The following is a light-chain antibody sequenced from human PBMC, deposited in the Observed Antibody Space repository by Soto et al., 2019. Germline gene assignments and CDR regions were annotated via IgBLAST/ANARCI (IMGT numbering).Light chain of an antibody. J-gene: IGKJ1*01. Sequence: ILMTQSPATLSVSPGERATLFCRASQSVSSNLAWYQQRPGQAPRLLIYAASARATGIPARFSGSGSGTQFTLTLSSLQSEDFAVYYCQQYYSWPLWTFGHGTKVEIK. CDR1: QSVSSN. CDR2: AAS. V-gene: IGKV3-15*01. CDR3: QQYYSWPLWT.